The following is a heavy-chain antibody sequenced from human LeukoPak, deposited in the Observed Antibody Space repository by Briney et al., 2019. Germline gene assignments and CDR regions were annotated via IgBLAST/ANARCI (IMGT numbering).Heavy chain of an antibody. CDR3: ARARGRLLLVDY. CDR2: THPSGNT. CDR1: GGSNNSYY. D-gene: IGHD2-15*01. J-gene: IGHJ4*02. V-gene: IGHV4-4*09. Sequence: SETLSLTCTVSGGSNNSYYWSWIRQPPGKGLEWIGYTHPSGNTNYSPSLKSRVTISIDKSRNQFSLKLSSVTAADSAVYYCARARGRLLLVDYWGQGTLVTVSS.